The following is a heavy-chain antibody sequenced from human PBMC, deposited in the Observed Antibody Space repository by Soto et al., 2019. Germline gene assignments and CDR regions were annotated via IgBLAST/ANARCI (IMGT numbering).Heavy chain of an antibody. CDR1: GFTFSDEN. CDR2: ISGGGSYI. D-gene: IGHD2-2*01. J-gene: IGHJ6*02. V-gene: IGHV3-21*06. CDR3: ARDSDCHSTSCFFPPHV. Sequence: QLVESGGGLVKPGGSLRLSCSASGFTFSDENMSWVRQVPGKGLEWVSGISGGGSYIFYADSVQGRFSISRDNPKNSLFLEMNSLRVEDTAVYYCARDSDCHSTSCFFPPHVWDQGTTVTVSS.